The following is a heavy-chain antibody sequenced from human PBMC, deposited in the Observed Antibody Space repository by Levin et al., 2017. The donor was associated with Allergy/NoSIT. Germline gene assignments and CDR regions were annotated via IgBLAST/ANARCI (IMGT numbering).Heavy chain of an antibody. CDR2: ISASGDST. V-gene: IGHV3-23*01. CDR1: GFTFITSG. CDR3: AKLSGGSPTRNYFDY. Sequence: GESLKISCAASGFTFITSGMSWVRQAPGKGLEWVSTISASGDSTYYTDSVKGRFTISRDRSKTTLYLQMNSLRAEDTAVYYCAKLSGGSPTRNYFDYRGQGTLVTVSS. D-gene: IGHD2-15*01. J-gene: IGHJ4*02.